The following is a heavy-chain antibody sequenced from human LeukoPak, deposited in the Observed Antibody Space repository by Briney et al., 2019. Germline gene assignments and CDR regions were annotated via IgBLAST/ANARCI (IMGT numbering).Heavy chain of an antibody. CDR1: GFTFSSYG. D-gene: IGHD3-22*01. CDR2: IWYDGSNK. V-gene: IGHV3-33*01. J-gene: IGHJ4*02. CDR3: ARTDSSGYSFDY. Sequence: GRSLRLSCAASGFTFSSYGMHWVRQAPGKGLEWVAVIWYDGSNKYYADSVEGRFTISRDNSKNTLYLQMNSLRAEDTAVYYCARTDSSGYSFDYWGQGTLVTVSS.